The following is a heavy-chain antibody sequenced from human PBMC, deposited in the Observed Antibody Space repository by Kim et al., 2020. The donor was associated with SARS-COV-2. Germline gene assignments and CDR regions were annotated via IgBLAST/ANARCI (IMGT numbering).Heavy chain of an antibody. V-gene: IGHV4-34*01. CDR2: T. J-gene: IGHJ4*02. CDR3: ARELRRYYYDY. D-gene: IGHD1-20*01. Sequence: TNYNPSLKSRVTISVDTSKNQFSLKLSSVTAADTAVYYCARELRRYYYDYWGQGTLVTVSS.